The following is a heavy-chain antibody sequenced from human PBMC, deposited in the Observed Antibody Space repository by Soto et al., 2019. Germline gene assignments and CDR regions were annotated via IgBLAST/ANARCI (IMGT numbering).Heavy chain of an antibody. V-gene: IGHV3-23*01. Sequence: EVQLLESGGGLVQPGGSLRLSCAASGFTFSSYAMSWVRQAPGKGLEWVSAISGSGGSTYYADSVKGRFTISRDNSKNALYLQMSNLRAEDTAVYYCPRDLGDSYGWPIFDNWGQGLLVSVSS. CDR1: GFTFSSYA. D-gene: IGHD5-18*01. CDR2: ISGSGGST. J-gene: IGHJ4*02. CDR3: PRDLGDSYGWPIFDN.